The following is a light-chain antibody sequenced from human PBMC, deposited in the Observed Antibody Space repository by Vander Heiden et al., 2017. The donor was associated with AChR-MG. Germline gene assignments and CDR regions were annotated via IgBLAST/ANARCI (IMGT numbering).Light chain of an antibody. J-gene: IGLJ2*01. V-gene: IGLV2-23*02. CDR1: SSDVGSDNL. CDR3: HSLAGSTTFGL. Sequence: QSALTPPSSVTGSPCQSITISCTGTSSDVGSDNLVSGYQQQPGKAPKLMIDEVTKRPSGVAYRCSGSKSDNTAALISSGIQAEDEAEYYCHSLAGSTTFGLFGGGTRLTVL. CDR2: EVT.